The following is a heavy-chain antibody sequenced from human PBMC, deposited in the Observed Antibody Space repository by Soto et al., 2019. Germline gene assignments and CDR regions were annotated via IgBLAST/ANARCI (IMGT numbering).Heavy chain of an antibody. CDR1: GYTFSSYD. J-gene: IGHJ5*01. CDR3: ARLSPNTRNRFDS. Sequence: ASVKVSCKASGYTFSSYDINWVRQATGQGLEWMGWMNPNSGNTGYAQKFQGRLTMTRNTSISTAYMELSSLRSDDTAIYYCARLSPNTRNRFDSWAQGTAVPVSS. CDR2: MNPNSGNT. V-gene: IGHV1-8*01. D-gene: IGHD3-16*02.